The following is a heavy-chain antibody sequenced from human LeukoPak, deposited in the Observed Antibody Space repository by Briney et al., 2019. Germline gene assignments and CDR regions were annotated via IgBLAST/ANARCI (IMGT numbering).Heavy chain of an antibody. Sequence: TLSLTCAVYGGXFSGXYWSXIXQPPGRGLEWIGEINHSGSTNYNPSLKSRVTISVDTSKNQFSLKLSSVTAADTAVYYCARGVGALPGYGGQGTLVTVSS. D-gene: IGHD1-26*01. CDR3: ARGVGALPGY. V-gene: IGHV4-34*01. CDR2: INHSGST. CDR1: GGXFSGXY. J-gene: IGHJ4*02.